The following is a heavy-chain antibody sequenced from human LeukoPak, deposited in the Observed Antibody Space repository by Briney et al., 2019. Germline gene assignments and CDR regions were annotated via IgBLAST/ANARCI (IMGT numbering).Heavy chain of an antibody. V-gene: IGHV3-21*01. J-gene: IGHJ4*02. Sequence: NPGGSLRLSCAASGFTFSSYSMNWVRQAPGKGLEWVSSISDSSTYIFNADPVQGRFTISRDDAKNSLYLQMNSLRVEDTAVYYCVREVYCSGGTCSYYFDYWGQGTLVTVSS. CDR1: GFTFSSYS. CDR3: VREVYCSGGTCSYYFDY. D-gene: IGHD2-15*01. CDR2: ISDSSTYI.